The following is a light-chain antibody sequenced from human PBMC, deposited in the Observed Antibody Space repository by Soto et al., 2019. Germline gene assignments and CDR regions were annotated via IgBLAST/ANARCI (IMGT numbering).Light chain of an antibody. CDR3: QQYGGSFRV. J-gene: IGKJ3*01. Sequence: ETVMTQSPATLSVSPGGRATLSFRASQSISDTLAWYQQKPGQAPRLLIHGASTRATGFPARFSGSGSGTDFTLTISSLQSEDFAIYYCQQYGGSFRVFGPGTKVDI. CDR1: QSISDT. CDR2: GAS. V-gene: IGKV3-15*01.